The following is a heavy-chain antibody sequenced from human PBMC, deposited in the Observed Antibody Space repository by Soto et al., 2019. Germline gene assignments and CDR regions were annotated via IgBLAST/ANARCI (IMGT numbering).Heavy chain of an antibody. V-gene: IGHV1-3*01. Sequence: ALVKVSCKASGYTFTSYAMHWVRQAPGQRLEGMGWINAGNGNTKYSQKFQGRVTITSDTSASTAYMELSSLRSEDTAVYYCATDPSNYYDSSGYHYYYYGMDVWGQGTTVTVSS. CDR1: GYTFTSYA. CDR3: ATDPSNYYDSSGYHYYYYGMDV. D-gene: IGHD3-22*01. J-gene: IGHJ6*02. CDR2: INAGNGNT.